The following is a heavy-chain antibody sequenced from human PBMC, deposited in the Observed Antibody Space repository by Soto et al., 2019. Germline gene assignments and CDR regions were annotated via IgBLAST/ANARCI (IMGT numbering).Heavy chain of an antibody. J-gene: IGHJ4*02. CDR3: AKDGRTAKNEGTGTFDY. Sequence: GGALRLSCAASGFTFSSYAMSWVRQAPGKGQEWVSAISGSGGSTYYADSVKGRFTISRDNSKNTLYLQMNSLRAEDTAVYYCAKDGRTAKNEGTGTFDYWGQGTLVTVSS. V-gene: IGHV3-23*01. D-gene: IGHD1-1*01. CDR2: ISGSGGST. CDR1: GFTFSSYA.